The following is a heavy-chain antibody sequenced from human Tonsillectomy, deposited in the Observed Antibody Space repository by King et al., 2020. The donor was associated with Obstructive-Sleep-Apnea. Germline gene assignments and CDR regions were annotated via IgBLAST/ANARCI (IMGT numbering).Heavy chain of an antibody. CDR1: GFTFYDYV. D-gene: IGHD6-13*01. CDR2: INWNGGST. Sequence: DVQLVESGGGVVRPGGSLRLSCAASGFTFYDYVMSWVRQAPGKVLEWVSGINWNGGSTCYADSVKGRFTISRDNAKNSLYLQMNSLRAEDTALYHCARVAGYSSSWYGSYYFDYWGQGTLVTVSS. CDR3: ARVAGYSSSWYGSYYFDY. V-gene: IGHV3-20*01. J-gene: IGHJ4*02.